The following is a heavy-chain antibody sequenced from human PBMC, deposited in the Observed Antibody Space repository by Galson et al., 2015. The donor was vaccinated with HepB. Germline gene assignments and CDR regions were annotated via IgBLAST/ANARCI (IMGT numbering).Heavy chain of an antibody. Sequence: SLRLSCAASGFTFFRYAMTWVRQAPGQGLEWISSITSNGGRTFYTNSVKGRFTISRDNSRNTVVLQLSSLRPEDTAVYYCAKDGIMVSNNPYQLHFWGQGTLVSVSS. CDR2: ITSNGGRT. CDR1: GFTFFRYA. CDR3: AKDGIMVSNNPYQLHF. J-gene: IGHJ4*02. D-gene: IGHD2-8*01. V-gene: IGHV3-23*01.